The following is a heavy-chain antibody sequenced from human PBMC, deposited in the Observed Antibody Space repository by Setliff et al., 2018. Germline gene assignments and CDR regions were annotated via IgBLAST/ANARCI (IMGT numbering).Heavy chain of an antibody. CDR3: ARTCSGSGCYAGLES. D-gene: IGHD2-15*01. J-gene: IGHJ4*02. Sequence: GGSLRLSCAASGFTFSTYRMHWVRRAPGKGLEWVAVIWDDGGNKYHADSVKGRFTISRDNSKNTLYLQMNSLRPEDTAVYYCARTCSGSGCYAGLESWGQGTQVTVSS. CDR1: GFTFSTYR. V-gene: IGHV3-33*08. CDR2: IWDDGGNK.